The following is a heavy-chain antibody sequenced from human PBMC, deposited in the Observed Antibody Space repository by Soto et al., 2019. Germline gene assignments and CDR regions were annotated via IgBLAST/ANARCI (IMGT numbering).Heavy chain of an antibody. V-gene: IGHV6-1*01. CDR3: AKEGVVPAAVGYFDS. CDR1: GDSVSSNITA. CDR2: TYYRSKWYN. Sequence: SQTRSLTFVISGDSVSSNITAWNWIRQCPSRVLEWLARTYYRSKWYNDYALSVKSRITINPDTSKNQFSLQLNSVTPEDTAVYYCAKEGVVPAAVGYFDSWGQGTLVTV. D-gene: IGHD2-15*01. J-gene: IGHJ4*02.